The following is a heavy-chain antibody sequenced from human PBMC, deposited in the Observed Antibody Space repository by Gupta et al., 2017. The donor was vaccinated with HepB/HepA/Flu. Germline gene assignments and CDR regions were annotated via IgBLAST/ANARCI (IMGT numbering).Heavy chain of an antibody. CDR1: GFTFSDYA. CDR2: FSGNDGNT. CDR3: AKRLRDTSGHFDF. J-gene: IGHJ4*02. Sequence: EVQLLESGGGLVQPGGSLRLPCAASGFTFSDYAIRWVRQAPGKGLEWVSTFSGNDGNTFYADSVKGRFTISRDNSKNTLYLQMNSLRDEDTAVYYCAKRLRDTSGHFDFWGQGTLLTVSS. D-gene: IGHD5-24*01. V-gene: IGHV3-23*01.